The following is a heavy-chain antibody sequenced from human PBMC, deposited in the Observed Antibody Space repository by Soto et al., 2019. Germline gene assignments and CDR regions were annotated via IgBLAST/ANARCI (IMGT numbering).Heavy chain of an antibody. CDR2: IYHSGSP. V-gene: IGHV4-4*02. CDR3: ASVRGGYYYAMDV. D-gene: IGHD3-10*02. J-gene: IGHJ6*02. CDR1: GGSISSSNW. Sequence: QVQLQESGPGLVKPSGTLSLTCAVAGGSISSSNWWSWVRQPPGKGLEWIGEIYHSGSPNYNPYHKSRVTISVDKSKNQFSLKLSSVSAADTAVYYCASVRGGYYYAMDVWGQGTTVTVSS.